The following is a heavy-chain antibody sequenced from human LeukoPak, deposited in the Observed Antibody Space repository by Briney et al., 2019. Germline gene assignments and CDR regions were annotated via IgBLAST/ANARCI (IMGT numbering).Heavy chain of an antibody. CDR3: ASTRYSYPPDY. V-gene: IGHV4-30-4*01. CDR2: IYYSGST. D-gene: IGHD3-16*02. J-gene: IGHJ4*02. CDR1: GGSIISGAYY. Sequence: SETLSLTCTVSGGSIISGAYYWSWIRQPPGTGLEWIGYIYYSGSTYYNPSLKSRVNISVDTSKNQFTLKLSSVTAADTAVYYCASTRYSYPPDYWGQGTLVTVSS.